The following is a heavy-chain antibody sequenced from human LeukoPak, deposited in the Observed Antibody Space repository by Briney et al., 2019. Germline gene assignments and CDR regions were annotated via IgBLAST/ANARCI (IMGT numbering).Heavy chain of an antibody. CDR1: GFTFSSHA. Sequence: GGSLRLSCAASGFTFSSHAMSWVRQAPGKGLEWVPAISGSGGRAYYADSVKGRFTISRDNSKDTLYLQMNSLRAEDTAVYYCVKDDGFYWGQGTLVTVSS. V-gene: IGHV3-23*01. D-gene: IGHD3-10*01. CDR2: ISGSGGRA. J-gene: IGHJ4*02. CDR3: VKDDGFY.